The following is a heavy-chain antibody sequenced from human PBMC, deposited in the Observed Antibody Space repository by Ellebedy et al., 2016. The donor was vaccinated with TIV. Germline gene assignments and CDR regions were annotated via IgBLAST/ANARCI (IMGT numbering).Heavy chain of an antibody. CDR2: ISISSGTI. CDR1: GFTFSTYD. V-gene: IGHV3-48*04. Sequence: PGGSLRLSCEASGFTFSTYDMNWVRQAPGKGLEWVSYISISSGTISYADSVKGRFTISRDNAKNSLYLQMNSLRAEDTAVYYCARPRLGSGSWGAFDIWGQGTMVTVSS. D-gene: IGHD3-10*01. J-gene: IGHJ3*02. CDR3: ARPRLGSGSWGAFDI.